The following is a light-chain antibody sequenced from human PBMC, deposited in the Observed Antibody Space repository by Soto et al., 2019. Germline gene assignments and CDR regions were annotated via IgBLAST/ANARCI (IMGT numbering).Light chain of an antibody. J-gene: IGKJ2*01. CDR1: QTVSSTY. Sequence: DIVLTQSPGTLSLSPGERASLSCRASQTVSSTYIAWYQQKPGQSPRLVMYDASNRATAIPDRFSGSGYGTDFTLTISRLEPEDVAVYYCQQYSSSPYTFGQGTKLEIK. CDR2: DAS. CDR3: QQYSSSPYT. V-gene: IGKV3-20*01.